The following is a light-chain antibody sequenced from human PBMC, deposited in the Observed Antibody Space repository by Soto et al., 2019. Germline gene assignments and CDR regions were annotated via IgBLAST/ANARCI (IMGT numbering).Light chain of an antibody. CDR1: QSLLHSNGYNY. CDR3: MQALQTPT. J-gene: IGKJ1*01. CDR2: LGS. Sequence: DIVMTQSPLSLPVTPGEPASISCRSSQSLLHSNGYNYLDWYLQKPGQSPQLLIYLGSNRASGVADRFSGSGSGTDFTLKISRVEADDVGVYYCMQALQTPTFGQGTKVEIK. V-gene: IGKV2-28*01.